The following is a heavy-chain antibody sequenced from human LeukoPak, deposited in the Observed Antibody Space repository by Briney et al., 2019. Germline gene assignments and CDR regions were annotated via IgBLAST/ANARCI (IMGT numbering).Heavy chain of an antibody. Sequence: GGSLRLSCAASGFTFSNYAMSWVRQAPGKGLEWVSTISGSGGSIYYADSVRGRFTISRDNSKNTLYLQMNSLRAEDTAVYYCAKNSHLDVWGKGTTVTVSS. CDR3: AKNSHLDV. CDR2: ISGSGGSI. D-gene: IGHD4-23*01. V-gene: IGHV3-23*01. CDR1: GFTFSNYA. J-gene: IGHJ6*04.